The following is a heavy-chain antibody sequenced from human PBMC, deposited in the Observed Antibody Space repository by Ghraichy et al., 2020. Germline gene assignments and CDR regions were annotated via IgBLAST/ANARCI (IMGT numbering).Heavy chain of an antibody. V-gene: IGHV3-30*18. Sequence: LSLTCAASGFPFTSFAMRWVRQAPGKGLEWVALISYNGHNKYYADSLKGRFTLSRDNSDHTLYLQMDSLRAEDTAVYYSAHDHFGGNFYHFGVDVWGQGTTVTVSS. J-gene: IGHJ6*01. CDR3: AHDHFGGNFYHFGVDV. CDR2: ISYNGHNK. CDR1: GFPFTSFA. D-gene: IGHD4-23*01.